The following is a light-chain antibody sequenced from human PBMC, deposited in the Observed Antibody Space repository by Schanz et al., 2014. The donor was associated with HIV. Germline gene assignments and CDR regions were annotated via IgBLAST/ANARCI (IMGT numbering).Light chain of an antibody. V-gene: IGLV1-40*01. CDR1: SSNIGAGYD. Sequence: QSVLTQPPSVSGAPWQRVTISCTGTSSNIGAGYDVHWYQQIPGTAPTLLIFDNTNRPSGVPARFSGSRSGSSASLAISGLQAEDEADYFCQSFDSSLNGVIFGGGIKLTVL. CDR2: DNT. J-gene: IGLJ2*01. CDR3: QSFDSSLNGVI.